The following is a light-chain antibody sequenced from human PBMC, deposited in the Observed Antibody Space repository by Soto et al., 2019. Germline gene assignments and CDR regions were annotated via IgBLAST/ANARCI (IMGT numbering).Light chain of an antibody. J-gene: IGKJ4*01. CDR1: QSISSA. CDR3: QRRSVWLT. Sequence: EIVLTQSPATLSLSPGDRAILSCRASQSISSALAWYQQKPGQAPRLLIYDASYRATGIPARFSGSRSGTDFRLAFGCLGPDVFAVYFCQRRSVWLTFGGGTRVEVK. V-gene: IGKV3-11*01. CDR2: DAS.